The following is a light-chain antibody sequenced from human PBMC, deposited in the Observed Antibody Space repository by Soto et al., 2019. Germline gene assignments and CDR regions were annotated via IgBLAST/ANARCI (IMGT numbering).Light chain of an antibody. CDR3: QRYDRCSEP. V-gene: IGKV1-5*03. J-gene: IGKJ1*01. CDR1: QTISSW. CDR2: KAS. Sequence: TRCSGFLTESTGDSVTXTCRASQTISSWFACYQQKPEKAPNLLINKASTLKSGVPSTFSSSGSGTEFTLTTSSLLADDFAAYYWQRYDRCSEPFGQRTKVEI.